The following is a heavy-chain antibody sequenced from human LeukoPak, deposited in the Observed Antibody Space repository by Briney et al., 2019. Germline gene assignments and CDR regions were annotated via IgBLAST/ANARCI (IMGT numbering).Heavy chain of an antibody. CDR3: ARRLGCSTTACPPDY. V-gene: IGHV5-51*01. CDR2: IYGGDSDT. D-gene: IGHD2-2*01. CDR1: GYSFNMYW. J-gene: IGHJ4*02. Sequence: GESLKISCKASGYSFNMYWIGWVRQVPGKGLEWMGIIYGGDSDTRYNPSFQGQVTISADKFTSTAYLQWSSLKASDTAMYYCARRLGCSTTACPPDYWGQGTLVTVSS.